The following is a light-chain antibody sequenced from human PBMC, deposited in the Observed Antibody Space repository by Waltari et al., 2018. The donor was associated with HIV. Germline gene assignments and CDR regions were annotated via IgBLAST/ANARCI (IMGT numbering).Light chain of an antibody. Sequence: QSVLTQPPSLSGAPGQRVTISCTGSSSHIGATFDVHWYQVLPGTAPNLLIFGNSNRPSGVPDRFSGSKSGTSASLAITGLQPEDEAEYFCQSFDNSLNGYVFGTGTTVIVL. CDR1: SSHIGATFD. V-gene: IGLV1-40*01. CDR2: GNS. CDR3: QSFDNSLNGYV. J-gene: IGLJ1*01.